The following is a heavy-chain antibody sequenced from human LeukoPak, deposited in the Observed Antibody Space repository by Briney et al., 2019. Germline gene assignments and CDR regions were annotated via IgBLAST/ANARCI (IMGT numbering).Heavy chain of an antibody. CDR2: IFYGGDT. V-gene: IGHV4-39*07. D-gene: IGHD3-22*01. CDR1: GGSISTRSYY. J-gene: IGHJ3*02. CDR3: ARDVYKYDSSGSRAFDI. Sequence: SETLSLTCTVSGGSISTRSYYWGWIRQPPGKGLEWIGNIFYGGDTHKNPSLKSRVTISLDTSKNQFSLNLTSVTAADTAVYYCARDVYKYDSSGSRAFDIWGQGTMVTVSS.